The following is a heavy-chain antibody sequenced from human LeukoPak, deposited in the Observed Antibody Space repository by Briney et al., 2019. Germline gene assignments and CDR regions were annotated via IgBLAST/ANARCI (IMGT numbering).Heavy chain of an antibody. CDR2: VSRDGTTT. J-gene: IGHJ4*02. CDR1: GFTFSSYW. Sequence: GGSLRLSCAASGFTFSSYWMHWVRQAPGKGLVWVSRVSRDGTTTTYADSVKGRFTISRDNAKNTLYLQMDSLRAEDTAVYYCARGVGGSDDYWGQGTLVTVSS. D-gene: IGHD5-12*01. V-gene: IGHV3-74*01. CDR3: ARGVGGSDDY.